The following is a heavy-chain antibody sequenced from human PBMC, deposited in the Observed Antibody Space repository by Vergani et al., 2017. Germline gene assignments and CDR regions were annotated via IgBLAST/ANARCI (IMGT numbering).Heavy chain of an antibody. D-gene: IGHD3-3*01. Sequence: QVQLVQSGAEVKKPGSSVKVSCKASGGTFSSYTISWVRQAPGQGLEWMGRIIPILGIANYAQKFQGRVTITADKSTSTAYMGLSSLRSEDTAVYYCASDGASIRYDFWSGYGDAFDIWGQGTMVTVSS. CDR3: ASDGASIRYDFWSGYGDAFDI. CDR2: IIPILGIA. J-gene: IGHJ3*02. CDR1: GGTFSSYT. V-gene: IGHV1-69*02.